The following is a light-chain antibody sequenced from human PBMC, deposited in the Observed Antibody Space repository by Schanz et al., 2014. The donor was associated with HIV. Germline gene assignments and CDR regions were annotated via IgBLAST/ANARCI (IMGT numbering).Light chain of an antibody. CDR3: CSYADGGTYV. J-gene: IGLJ1*01. CDR2: DDN. V-gene: IGLV1-40*01. CDR1: TSNIGAGYD. Sequence: QSVLTQPPSVSGAPGQRVSISCSGNTSNIGAGYDVHWYVQLPGTAPKLLIFDDNSRPSGVPDRFSGSKSGTSASLAITGLQAEDEADYYCCSYADGGTYVFGSGTKVTVL.